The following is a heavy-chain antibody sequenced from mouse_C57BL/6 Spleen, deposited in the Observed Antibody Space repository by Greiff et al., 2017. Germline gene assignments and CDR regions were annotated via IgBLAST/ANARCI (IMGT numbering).Heavy chain of an antibody. CDR2: IHPNSGST. J-gene: IGHJ4*01. V-gene: IGHV1-64*01. D-gene: IGHD4-1*01. CDR3: ATLTGTRNYYAMDY. CDR1: GYTFTSYW. Sequence: QVQLQQPGAELVKPGASVKLSCKASGYTFTSYWMHWVKQRPGQGLEWIGMIHPNSGSTNYNEKFKSKATLTVDKSSSTAYMQLSSLTSEDSAVYYCATLTGTRNYYAMDYWGQGTSVTVSS.